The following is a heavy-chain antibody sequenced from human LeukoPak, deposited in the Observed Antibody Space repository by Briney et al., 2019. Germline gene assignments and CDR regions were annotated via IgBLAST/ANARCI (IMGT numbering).Heavy chain of an antibody. V-gene: IGHV3-53*01. Sequence: GGSLRLSCTVSGFTVSSNSMSWVRQAPGKGLEWVSFIYSDNTRYSDSVKGRFTISRDNSKNTLYLQMNSLRAENTAVYYCARRAGAYSHPYDYWGQGTLVTVSS. CDR3: ARRAGAYSHPYDY. CDR2: IYSDNT. CDR1: GFTVSSNS. J-gene: IGHJ4*02. D-gene: IGHD4/OR15-4a*01.